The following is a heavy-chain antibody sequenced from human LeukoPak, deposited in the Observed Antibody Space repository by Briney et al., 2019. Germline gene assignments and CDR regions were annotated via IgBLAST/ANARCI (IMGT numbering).Heavy chain of an antibody. CDR2: ISSFSNYI. D-gene: IGHD5-12*01. V-gene: IGHV3-21*01. Sequence: PGGSLRLSCAASGFTFNSYSMDWVRQAPGKGLEWVSSISSFSNYIYYADSVKGRFTISRDNAKNSLFLHMNSLRAEDTAVYYCARRVATARYAFDIWGQGTMVTVSS. J-gene: IGHJ3*02. CDR1: GFTFNSYS. CDR3: ARRVATARYAFDI.